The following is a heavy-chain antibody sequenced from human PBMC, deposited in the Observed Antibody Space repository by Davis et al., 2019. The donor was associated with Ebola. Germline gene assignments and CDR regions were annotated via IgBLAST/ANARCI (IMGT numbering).Heavy chain of an antibody. J-gene: IGHJ4*02. CDR2: ISYDGSNK. V-gene: IGHV3-30*04. Sequence: GESLKISCSVSGFMFSSYAMHWVRQAPGKGLEWVAVISYDGSNKYYADSVKGRFTISRDNSKNTLYLQMNSLRAEDTAVYYCAKVEMATSGYWGQGTLVTVSS. D-gene: IGHD5-24*01. CDR3: AKVEMATSGY. CDR1: GFMFSSYA.